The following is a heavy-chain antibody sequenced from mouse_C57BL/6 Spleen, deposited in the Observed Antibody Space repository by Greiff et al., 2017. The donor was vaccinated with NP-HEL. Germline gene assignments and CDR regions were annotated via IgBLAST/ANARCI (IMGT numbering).Heavy chain of an antibody. V-gene: IGHV5-4*01. Sequence: EVKLVESGGGLVKPGGSLKLSCAASGFTFSSYAMSWVRQTPEKRLEWVATISDGGSYTYYPDNVKGRFTISRDNAKNNLYLQMSHLKSEDTAMYYCARDQTTVVYWYFDVWGTGTTVTVSS. D-gene: IGHD1-1*01. CDR1: GFTFSSYA. CDR3: ARDQTTVVYWYFDV. CDR2: ISDGGSYT. J-gene: IGHJ1*03.